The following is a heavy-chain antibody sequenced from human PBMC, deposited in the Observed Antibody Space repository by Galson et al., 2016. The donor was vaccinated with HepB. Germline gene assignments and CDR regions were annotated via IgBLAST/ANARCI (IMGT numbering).Heavy chain of an antibody. V-gene: IGHV3-23*01. CDR3: AKRYCSGGSCYHVDH. J-gene: IGHJ5*02. D-gene: IGHD2-15*01. CDR1: AFTFTNYG. CDR2: ISGSGDKT. Sequence: SLRLSCAASAFTFTNYGMTWVRQAPGKGLEWVSAISGSGDKTFYADSVKGRFTISRDNSKNTLYLQMNSLRAEDTAVYYCAKRYCSGGSCYHVDHWGQGTLVTVSS.